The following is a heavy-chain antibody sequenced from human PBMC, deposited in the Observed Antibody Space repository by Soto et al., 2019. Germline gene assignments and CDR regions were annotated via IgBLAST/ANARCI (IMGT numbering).Heavy chain of an antibody. CDR1: GFTFSSYA. V-gene: IGHV3-23*01. J-gene: IGHJ4*02. D-gene: IGHD3-22*01. CDR3: AKGPPDYYDSSGYHYFDY. CDR2: ISGSGGST. Sequence: PGGSLRLSCAASGFTFSSYAMSWVRQAPGKGLEWVSAISGSGGSTYYADSVKGRFTISRDNSKNTLYLQMNSLRAEDTAVYYCAKGPPDYYDSSGYHYFDYWGQGTLVTVSS.